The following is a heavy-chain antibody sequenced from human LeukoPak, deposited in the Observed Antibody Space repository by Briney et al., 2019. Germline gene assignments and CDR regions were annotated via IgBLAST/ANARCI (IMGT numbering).Heavy chain of an antibody. V-gene: IGHV4-59*01. J-gene: IGHJ4*02. CDR3: ARDDGDYSFDY. D-gene: IGHD4-17*01. CDR2: IYYSGST. Sequence: SETLSLTCTVSGGSISSYYWSWIRQPPGKGLEWIGYIYYSGSTNYNPSLKSRITISVDTSKNQFTLKLSSVTAADTAVYYCARDDGDYSFDYWGQGTLVTVSS. CDR1: GGSISSYY.